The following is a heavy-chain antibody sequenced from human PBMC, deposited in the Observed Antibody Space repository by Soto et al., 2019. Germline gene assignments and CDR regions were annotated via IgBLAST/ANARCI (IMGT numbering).Heavy chain of an antibody. D-gene: IGHD6-19*01. Sequence: EVQLVESGGGLVQPGGSLRLSCAASGFTFSSYSRNWVRQAPGKGLGWVSYIRSSSSTLNYPDPGKGRFTISRDNAKNSLYLQMNSLRDEDTAVYYCARERAVGIAVALDWFAPWGHGTLVTVSS. CDR1: GFTFSSYS. V-gene: IGHV3-48*02. CDR3: ARERAVGIAVALDWFAP. J-gene: IGHJ5*02. CDR2: IRSSSSTL.